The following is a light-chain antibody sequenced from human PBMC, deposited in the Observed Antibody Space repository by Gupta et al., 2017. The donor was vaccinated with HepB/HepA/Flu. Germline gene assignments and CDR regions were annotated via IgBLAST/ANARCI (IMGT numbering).Light chain of an antibody. CDR3: QVWHSSRDHYV. V-gene: IGLV3-21*03. J-gene: IGLJ1*01. Sequence: SYVLTQTPSVSVAPGKTARITCGGNSTGIYSVNWYQPMPGQTPALVVYDDSDRPSGIHGRFSGSNSGNTATLTISSVEAGDEAGYYWQVWHSSRDHYVFGTGTKVTVL. CDR1: STGIYS. CDR2: DDS.